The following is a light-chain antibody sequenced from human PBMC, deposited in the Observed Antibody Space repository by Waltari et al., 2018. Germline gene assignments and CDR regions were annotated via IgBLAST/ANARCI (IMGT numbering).Light chain of an antibody. CDR1: QSLTKKY. CDR3: QQYGSSSMYT. CDR2: GAS. V-gene: IGKV3-20*01. Sequence: VLTQPPGTLSLSPGERATLSCRASQSLTKKYLAWYQQKPGQAPRLLIYGASSRAADIPDRFSGSGSGTDFTLTISRLEPEDFAVYYCQQYGSSSMYTFGQGTKLEIK. J-gene: IGKJ2*01.